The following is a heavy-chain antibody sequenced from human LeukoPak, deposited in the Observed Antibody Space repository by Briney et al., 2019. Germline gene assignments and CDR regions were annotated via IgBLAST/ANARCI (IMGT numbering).Heavy chain of an antibody. J-gene: IGHJ4*02. CDR1: GYTFSIYG. CDR3: ARAGIVNALDY. D-gene: IGHD2/OR15-2a*01. CDR2: IWYDGSNT. Sequence: PGMSLRLSCAASGYTFSIYGMNWVRQAPGKGLEWVAIIWYDGSNTYFAESVMGRFSISKDNLKNIVYLQMNSLKIEDTGVYYCARAGIVNALDYWGQGAQVTVSP. V-gene: IGHV3-33*01.